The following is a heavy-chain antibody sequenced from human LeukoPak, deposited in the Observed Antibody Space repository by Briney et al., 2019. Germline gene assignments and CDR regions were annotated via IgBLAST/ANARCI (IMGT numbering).Heavy chain of an antibody. Sequence: GGSLRLSCAASGFTFSSYGMHWVRQAPGKGLEWVAVISYDGSNKYYADSVKGRFTISRDNSKNTLHLQMNSLRAEDTAVYYCAKSLMYSSGWYYYYGMDVWGQGTTVTVSS. J-gene: IGHJ6*02. V-gene: IGHV3-30*18. CDR2: ISYDGSNK. CDR1: GFTFSSYG. D-gene: IGHD6-19*01. CDR3: AKSLMYSSGWYYYYGMDV.